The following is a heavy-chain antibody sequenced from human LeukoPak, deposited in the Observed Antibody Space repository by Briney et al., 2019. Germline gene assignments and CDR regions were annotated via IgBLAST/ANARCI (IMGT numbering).Heavy chain of an antibody. Sequence: GGTLRLSCAASGFTFSSYGMRWVRQAPGKGLEWVSAISGSGGSTYYADSVKGRFTISRDNAKNSLYLQMNSLRAEDTAVYYCARDRDYGSGSTRTKVGYYYYMDVWGKGTTVTISS. V-gene: IGHV3-23*01. CDR2: ISGSGGST. CDR1: GFTFSSYG. D-gene: IGHD3-10*01. J-gene: IGHJ6*03. CDR3: ARDRDYGSGSTRTKVGYYYYMDV.